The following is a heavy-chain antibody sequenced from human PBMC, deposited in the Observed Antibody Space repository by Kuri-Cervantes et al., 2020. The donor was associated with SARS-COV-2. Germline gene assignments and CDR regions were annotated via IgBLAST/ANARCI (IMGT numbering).Heavy chain of an antibody. CDR1: EFSFSNYW. V-gene: IGHV3-30-3*01. D-gene: IGHD1/OR15-1a*01. CDR3: ARGNKYLQH. CDR2: ISYDGSNK. Sequence: GESLKISCAASEFSFSNYWMTWVRQVPGKGLEWVAVISYDGSNKYYADSVKGRFTISRDNAKNSLYLQMNSLRAEDTAVYYCARGNKYLQHWGQGTLVTVSS. J-gene: IGHJ1*01.